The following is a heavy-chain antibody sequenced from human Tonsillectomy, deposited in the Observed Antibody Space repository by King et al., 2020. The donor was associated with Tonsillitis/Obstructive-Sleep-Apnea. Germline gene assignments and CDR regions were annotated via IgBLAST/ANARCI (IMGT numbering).Heavy chain of an antibody. CDR2: ISYDGSNK. CDR1: GFTFSSYA. Sequence: GQLVQSGGGVVQPGRSLRLSCAASGFTFSSYAMYWVRQAPGKGLEWVAVISYDGSNKSYADSVKGRFTISRDNSKNTLYLQMNSLRAEDTAVYYCARDAEWIVRPLDKAMGGAFDIWGQGTMVTVSS. J-gene: IGHJ3*02. CDR3: ARDAEWIVRPLDKAMGGAFDI. D-gene: IGHD5-18*01. V-gene: IGHV3-30*04.